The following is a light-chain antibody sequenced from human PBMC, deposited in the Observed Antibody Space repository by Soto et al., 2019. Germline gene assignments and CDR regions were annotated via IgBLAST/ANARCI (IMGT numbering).Light chain of an antibody. CDR2: GAS. Sequence: EIVLTQSAGTVSLSPGERATLSCRASQSLSSTYLAWYQQKPGQAPRLLIYGASSRATGIPDRFSGSGSGTDFTLTITPLEPEDFVVYFCQQYGSSPITFGQGTRLEN. J-gene: IGKJ5*01. CDR3: QQYGSSPIT. V-gene: IGKV3-20*01. CDR1: QSLSSTY.